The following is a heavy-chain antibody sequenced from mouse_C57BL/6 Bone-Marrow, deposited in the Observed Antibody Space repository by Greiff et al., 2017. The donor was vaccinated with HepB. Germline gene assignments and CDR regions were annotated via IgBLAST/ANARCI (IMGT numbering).Heavy chain of an antibody. CDR2: ISYDGST. CDR3: ARPWYFDV. J-gene: IGHJ1*03. V-gene: IGHV3-6*01. Sequence: EVKVEASGPGLVKPSQSLSLTCSVTGYSITSGYYWNWIRQFPGNKLECLGYISYDGSTNYNPSLKNRISITRDTSKNQFFLNLNSVTTEDTATYYCARPWYFDVGGTGTTVTVSS. CDR1: GYSITSGYY.